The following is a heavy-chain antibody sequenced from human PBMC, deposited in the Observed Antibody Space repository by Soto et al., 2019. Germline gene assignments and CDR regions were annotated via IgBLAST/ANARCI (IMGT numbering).Heavy chain of an antibody. Sequence: QVQLQESGPGLVKPSGTLSLTCAVSGGSISSNNWWHWVRQPPGKGLEWIGEIYHSGSTNYSPSLKSRVTMSVDQSKNQFSLSLSSVTAADTAVYYCARELGAGTYQGFDYWVQGTLVTFSS. CDR1: GGSISSNNW. D-gene: IGHD1-26*01. CDR3: ARELGAGTYQGFDY. CDR2: IYHSGST. V-gene: IGHV4-4*02. J-gene: IGHJ4*02.